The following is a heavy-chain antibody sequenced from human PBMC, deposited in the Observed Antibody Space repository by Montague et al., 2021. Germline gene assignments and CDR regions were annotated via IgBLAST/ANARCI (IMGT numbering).Heavy chain of an antibody. J-gene: IGHJ4*02. D-gene: IGHD3-10*01. CDR2: FAQSVASGASGST. CDR1: GGSISTYY. V-gene: IGHV4-4*09. CDR3: ARGEGVVTAARFDF. Sequence: SETLSLTCAVSGGSISTYYWTWIRQSPGKGLEYIGYFAQSVASGASGSTNYHPSLRVRVTVSVDSSKNQVSLKMTSVTATDTGVYYCARGEGVVTAARFDFWGRGTLVTVSS.